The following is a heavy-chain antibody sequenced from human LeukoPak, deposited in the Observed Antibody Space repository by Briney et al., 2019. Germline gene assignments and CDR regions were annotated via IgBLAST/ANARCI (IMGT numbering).Heavy chain of an antibody. CDR1: GYTFTSYG. CDR3: ARDSRGYGDYRNAFDI. D-gene: IGHD4-17*01. CDR2: ISAYNGNT. Sequence: ASVKVSCKASGYTFTSYGISWVRQAPGQGLEWMGWISAYNGNTNYAQKLQGRVTMTTDTSTSTAYMELRSLRSDDTAVYYCARDSRGYGDYRNAFDIWGQGTMVTVSS. V-gene: IGHV1-18*01. J-gene: IGHJ3*02.